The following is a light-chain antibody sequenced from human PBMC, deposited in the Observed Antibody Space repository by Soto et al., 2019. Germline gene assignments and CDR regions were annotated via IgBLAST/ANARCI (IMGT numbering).Light chain of an antibody. CDR2: DAS. CDR1: YSDIGGYKH. Sequence: QSVLTQPASVSASPGQSITISCIGTYSDIGGYKHVSWYQQHPGKAPKLIIYDASSRPSGISNRFSASKSANTASLTISGLQSDDEADYYCSSYTSSTSLLIFGAGPKVTVL. CDR3: SSYTSSTSLLI. J-gene: IGLJ1*01. V-gene: IGLV2-14*03.